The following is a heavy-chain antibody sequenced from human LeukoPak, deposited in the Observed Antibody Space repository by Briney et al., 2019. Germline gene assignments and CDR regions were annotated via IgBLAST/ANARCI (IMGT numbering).Heavy chain of an antibody. D-gene: IGHD5-24*01. CDR2: IIPILGIA. CDR1: GGTFSSYA. Sequence: GASVKVSCKASGGTFSSYAISWVRQAPGQGLEWMGRIIPILGIANYAQKFQGRVTITADKSTSSAYMELSSLRSEDTAVYYCATTIRLIGRDAFDIWGQGTMVTVSS. J-gene: IGHJ3*02. CDR3: ATTIRLIGRDAFDI. V-gene: IGHV1-69*04.